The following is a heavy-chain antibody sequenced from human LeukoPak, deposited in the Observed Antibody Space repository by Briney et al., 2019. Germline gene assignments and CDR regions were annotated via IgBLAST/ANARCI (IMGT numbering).Heavy chain of an antibody. Sequence: SETLSLTCTVFGGSIRSSSYYWGWIRQPAGKGLEWIGIIYYSGSTYYNPSLKSRVTISVDTSKNQFSLKLSSVTAADTAVYYCARCPRPQLGWFDPWGQGTLVTVSS. J-gene: IGHJ5*02. D-gene: IGHD6-13*01. CDR2: IYYSGST. V-gene: IGHV4-39*07. CDR1: GGSIRSSSYY. CDR3: ARCPRPQLGWFDP.